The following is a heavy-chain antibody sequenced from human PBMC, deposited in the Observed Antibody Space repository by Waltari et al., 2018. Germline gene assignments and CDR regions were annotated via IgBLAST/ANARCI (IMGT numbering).Heavy chain of an antibody. CDR3: ARVATKTYSSPVPGRPYYYGMDV. CDR1: GFTFSRYW. V-gene: IGHV3-74*01. D-gene: IGHD6-19*01. Sequence: EEQLVESGGGLAQPGESLRLSCAASGFTFSRYWMDWVRQAPGKGRVWVSRINSEGSSTTYADSVKGRFTISRDNAKNTLYVQMNRLRAEDTAVYYCARVATKTYSSPVPGRPYYYGMDVWGQGTTVTVSS. J-gene: IGHJ6*02. CDR2: INSEGSST.